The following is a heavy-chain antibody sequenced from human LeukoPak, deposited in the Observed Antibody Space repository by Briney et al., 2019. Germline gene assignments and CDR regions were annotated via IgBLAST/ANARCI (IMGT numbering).Heavy chain of an antibody. Sequence: ASVKVSCEASGYTFTSYDINWVRQATGQGLEWMGWMNPNSGNTGYAQKFQGRVTMTRNTSISTAYMELSSLRSEDTAVYYCARQYGSGYNYYYYGMDVWGQGTTVTVSS. D-gene: IGHD3-10*01. V-gene: IGHV1-8*01. J-gene: IGHJ6*02. CDR2: MNPNSGNT. CDR1: GYTFTSYD. CDR3: ARQYGSGYNYYYYGMDV.